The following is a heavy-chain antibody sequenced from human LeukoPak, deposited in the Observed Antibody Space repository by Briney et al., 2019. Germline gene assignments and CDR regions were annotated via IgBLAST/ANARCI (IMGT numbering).Heavy chain of an antibody. V-gene: IGHV4-30-2*01. D-gene: IGHD3-22*01. CDR3: ARGDSSGYYYFDY. CDR1: GGSISSGGYS. CDR2: IYHSGST. Sequence: SQTLSLTCAVSGGSISSGGYSWSWIRQPPGKGLEWIGYIYHSGSTYYNPSLKSRVTISVDRSKNQFSLKLSSVTAADTAVYYYARGDSSGYYYFDYWGQGTLVTVSS. J-gene: IGHJ4*02.